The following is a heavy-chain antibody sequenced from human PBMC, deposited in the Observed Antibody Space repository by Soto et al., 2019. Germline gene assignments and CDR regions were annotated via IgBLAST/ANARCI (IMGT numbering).Heavy chain of an antibody. D-gene: IGHD2-2*01. CDR1: GGTFSSYA. CDR2: IIPIFGTA. J-gene: IGHJ3*02. V-gene: IGHV1-69*05. Sequence: GASVKVSCKASGGTFSSYAISWVRQAPGQGLEWMGGIIPIFGTANYAQKFQGRVTITTDTSTSTAYMELSRLTSDDTAVYYCARDDTSSTSTWTNNHDALDIWGQGTMVTVSS. CDR3: ARDDTSSTSTWTNNHDALDI.